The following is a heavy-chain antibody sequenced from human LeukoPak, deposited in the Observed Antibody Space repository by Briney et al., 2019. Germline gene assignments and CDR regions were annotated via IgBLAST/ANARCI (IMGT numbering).Heavy chain of an antibody. CDR3: SRIAVRGEGFDY. V-gene: IGHV3-49*04. CDR2: ISSKAYGGTA. J-gene: IGHJ4*02. CDR1: GFTFGDYA. D-gene: IGHD6-6*01. Sequence: GGSLRLSCTASGFTFGDYAMSWVRQAPGKGLEWVGFISSKAYGGTAEYAASVKGRFIISRDDSESIAYLQMHSLKTEDTAVYYCSRIAVRGEGFDYRDQGTLVTVSS.